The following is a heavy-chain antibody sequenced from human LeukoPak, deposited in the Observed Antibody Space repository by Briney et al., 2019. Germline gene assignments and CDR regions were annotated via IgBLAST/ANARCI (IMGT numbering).Heavy chain of an antibody. Sequence: PSATPSLTCPVFVGSLSRYYSSSLRHPPGKGRGWIGYIYSSGSTNYIPSLKCRVTISVDTSKIQFSLKLSSVTAADTAVYYCARDSYEKVLWGQGTLVTVSS. D-gene: IGHD3-16*01. J-gene: IGHJ4*02. CDR2: IYSSGST. CDR1: VGSLSRYY. V-gene: IGHV4-59*01. CDR3: ARDSYEKVL.